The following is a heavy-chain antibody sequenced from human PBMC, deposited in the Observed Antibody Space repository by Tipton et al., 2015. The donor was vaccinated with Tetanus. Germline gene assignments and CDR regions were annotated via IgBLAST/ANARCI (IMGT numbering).Heavy chain of an antibody. V-gene: IGHV4-31*03. J-gene: IGHJ2*01. CDR3: ARGAVAGTRYFDL. CDR2: IYYSGST. D-gene: IGHD6-19*01. Sequence: TLSLTCTVSGGSISSGGYYWSWIRQHPGKGLEWIGYIYYSGSTYYNPSLKSRVTISVDTSKNQFSLKLSSVTAADTAVYYCARGAVAGTRYFDLWGRGTLVTVSS. CDR1: GGSISSGGYY.